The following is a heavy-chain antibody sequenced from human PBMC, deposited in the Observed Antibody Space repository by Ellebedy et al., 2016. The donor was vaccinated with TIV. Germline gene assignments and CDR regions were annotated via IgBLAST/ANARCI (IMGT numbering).Heavy chain of an antibody. Sequence: GESLKISCAASGFTFSDYYMSWIRPTPGTVLAWISYFNAGSIYTKYADSVWGRFTISRDNSKRSLYLQMNNLRVEDTDVYYCAREGNHKRFDFWGQGTLGTVSS. V-gene: IGHV3-11*06. CDR3: AREGNHKRFDF. J-gene: IGHJ4*02. CDR2: FNAGSIYT. D-gene: IGHD3-10*01. CDR1: GFTFSDYY.